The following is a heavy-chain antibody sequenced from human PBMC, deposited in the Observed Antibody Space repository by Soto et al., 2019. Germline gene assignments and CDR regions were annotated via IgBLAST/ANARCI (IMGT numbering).Heavy chain of an antibody. CDR2: IIPIFGTA. CDR3: ARLITMVRGVNNPYYYYYGMDV. D-gene: IGHD3-10*01. Sequence: SVKVSCKXSGGTFSSYAISWVRQAPGQGLEWMGGIIPIFGTANYAQKFQGRVTITADESTSTAYTELSSLRSEDTAVYYCARLITMVRGVNNPYYYYYGMDVWGQGTTVTVSS. J-gene: IGHJ6*02. CDR1: GGTFSSYA. V-gene: IGHV1-69*13.